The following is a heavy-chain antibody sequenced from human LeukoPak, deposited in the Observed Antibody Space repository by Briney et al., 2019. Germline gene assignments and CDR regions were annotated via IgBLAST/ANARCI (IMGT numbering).Heavy chain of an antibody. V-gene: IGHV4-59*01. CDR2: LYYSGNT. D-gene: IGHD2-15*01. Sequence: SETLSLTCTVSGVSISSYYWSWIRQPPGKELEWIGYLYYSGNTNYNPSLKSRVTISVDTSKNQFSLKLSSVTAADTAVYYCARAGGGYSFNYWGQGTLVTVSS. CDR3: ARAGGGYSFNY. CDR1: GVSISSYY. J-gene: IGHJ4*02.